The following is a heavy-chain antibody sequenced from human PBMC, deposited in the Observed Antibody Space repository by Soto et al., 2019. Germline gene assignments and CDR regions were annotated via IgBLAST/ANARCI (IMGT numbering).Heavy chain of an antibody. V-gene: IGHV1-45*02. CDR2: ITPFNGNT. D-gene: IGHD3-22*01. J-gene: IGHJ4*02. CDR3: ARPKDYDDCLDL. CDR1: GYTFTYRY. Sequence: SVKVSCKASGYTFTYRYLHWVRQAPGQALEWMGWITPFNGNTRFLQKFQGRVTFTRDTSANTAYMELSSLISEDTAVYYCARPKDYDDCLDLWGQGTLVTVSS.